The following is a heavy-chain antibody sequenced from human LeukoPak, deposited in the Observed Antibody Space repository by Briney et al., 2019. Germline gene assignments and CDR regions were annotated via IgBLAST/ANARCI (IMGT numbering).Heavy chain of an antibody. CDR1: GFTFSDYY. D-gene: IGHD2-15*01. V-gene: IGHV3-11*04. J-gene: IGHJ5*02. CDR3: ARIQRSFLGYCSGGSCATDP. Sequence: GGSLRLSCAASGFTFSDYYMSWIRQAPGKGLEWVSYISSGGNTIYYADSVKGRFTISRDNAKNSLYLQMSSLRAEDTAVYYCARIQRSFLGYCSGGSCATDPWGQGTLVTVSS. CDR2: ISSGGNTI.